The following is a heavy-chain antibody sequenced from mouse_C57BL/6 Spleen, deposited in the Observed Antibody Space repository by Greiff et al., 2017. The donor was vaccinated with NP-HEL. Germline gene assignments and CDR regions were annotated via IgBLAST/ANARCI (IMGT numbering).Heavy chain of an antibody. CDR2: IHPNSGST. J-gene: IGHJ2*01. V-gene: IGHV1-64*01. D-gene: IGHD1-1*01. CDR1: GYTFTSYW. Sequence: QVQLQQPGAELVKPGASVKLSCKASGYTFTSYWMHWVKQRPGQGLEWIGMIHPNSGSTNYNEKFKSKATLTVDKSSSTAYMQLSSLTSEDSAVYYCARERITTGVADYWGQGSTLTVSS. CDR3: ARERITTGVADY.